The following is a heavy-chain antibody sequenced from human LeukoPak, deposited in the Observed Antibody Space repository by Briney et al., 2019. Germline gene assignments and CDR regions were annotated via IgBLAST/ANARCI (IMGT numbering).Heavy chain of an antibody. CDR3: AKGDYYDLDY. V-gene: IGHV3-23*01. CDR1: GFTFSNFG. CDR2: ITSGVGIT. J-gene: IGHJ4*02. Sequence: GGSLRLSCTASGFTFSNFGMNWVRQAPGKGLEWVSIITSGVGITYYADSVKGRFTISRDNSRNTLYLQMNSLRAEDTAVYYCAKGDYYDLDYWGQGTLVTVSS. D-gene: IGHD3-22*01.